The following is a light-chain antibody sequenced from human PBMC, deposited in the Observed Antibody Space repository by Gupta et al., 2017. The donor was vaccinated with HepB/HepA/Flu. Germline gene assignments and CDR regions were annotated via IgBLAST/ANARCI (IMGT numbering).Light chain of an antibody. CDR1: QSISHY. V-gene: IGKV1-16*01. J-gene: IGKJ4*01. CDR2: SAS. Sequence: DIQITQSPSSLSASVGDRVTITCRASQSISHYLVWFQQKHGKAPTTLIYSASSLKSGVPSRFSGSGSGTEFTLNINSLRPEDFATYYCQQYHSSPLTFGGGTKVEIK. CDR3: QQYHSSPLT.